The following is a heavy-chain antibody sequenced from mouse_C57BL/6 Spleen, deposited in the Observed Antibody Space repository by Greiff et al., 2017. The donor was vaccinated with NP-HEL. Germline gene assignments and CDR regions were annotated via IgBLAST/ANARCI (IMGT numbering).Heavy chain of an antibody. J-gene: IGHJ2*01. V-gene: IGHV1-72*01. Sequence: QVQLQQPGAELVKPGASVKLSCKASGYTFTSYWIHWVKQRPGRGLAWIGRIDPNRGGTKYNEKFKSKATLTVDKPSSTAYMQLSSLTSEDSAVYYCARNHYSNYGGFDYWGQGTTLTVSS. D-gene: IGHD2-5*01. CDR3: ARNHYSNYGGFDY. CDR1: GYTFTSYW. CDR2: IDPNRGGT.